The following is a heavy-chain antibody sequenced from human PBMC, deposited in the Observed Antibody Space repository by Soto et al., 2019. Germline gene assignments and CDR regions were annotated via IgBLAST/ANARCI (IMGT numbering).Heavy chain of an antibody. CDR1: GFSLSTSGVG. D-gene: IGHD6-13*01. CDR3: ALASQLSSSWSVDFDY. Sequence: SGPTLVNPTQTLTLTCTFSGFSLSTSGVGVGWIRQPPGKALEWLALIYWDDDKRYSPSLKSRLTITKDTSKNQVVLTMTNMDPVDTATYYCALASQLSSSWSVDFDYWGQGTLVTVSS. J-gene: IGHJ4*02. CDR2: IYWDDDK. V-gene: IGHV2-5*02.